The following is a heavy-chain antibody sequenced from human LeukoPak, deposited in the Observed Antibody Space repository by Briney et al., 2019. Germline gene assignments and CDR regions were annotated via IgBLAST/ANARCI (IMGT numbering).Heavy chain of an antibody. J-gene: IGHJ6*03. CDR3: AREGGDCSSTSCYKGEDYYYYYMDV. CDR1: GYTFTSYG. V-gene: IGHV1-18*01. CDR2: ISAYNGNT. Sequence: ASVKVSCKASGYTFTSYGISWVRQAPGQGLEWMGWISAYNGNTNYAQKLQGRVTMTTETSTSTAYMELRSLRSDDTAVYYCAREGGDCSSTSCYKGEDYYYYYMDVWGKGTTVTVSS. D-gene: IGHD2-2*02.